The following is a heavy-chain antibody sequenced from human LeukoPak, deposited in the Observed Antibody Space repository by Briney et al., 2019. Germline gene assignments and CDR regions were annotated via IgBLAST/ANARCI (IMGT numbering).Heavy chain of an antibody. CDR3: ARYDFILISYFDL. D-gene: IGHD3-3*01. V-gene: IGHV3-21*01. Sequence: GGSLRLSCAASGFTFGSYSMNWVRQAPGKGLEWVSSISSGSRYTYYADSVKGRFTISRDNAKNSLYLQMNSLRAEDTAVYHCARYDFILISYFDLWGRGALVTVSS. CDR2: ISSGSRYT. CDR1: GFTFGSYS. J-gene: IGHJ2*01.